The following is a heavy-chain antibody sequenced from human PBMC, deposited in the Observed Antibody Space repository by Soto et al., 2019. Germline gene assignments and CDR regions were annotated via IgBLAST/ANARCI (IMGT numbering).Heavy chain of an antibody. CDR1: GGSFSGYY. Sequence: QVQLQQWGAGLLKPSETLSLTCAVYGGSFSGYYWSWIRQPPGKGLEWIGEINHSGSTNYNPSLKSRVTISVDTSKNQFSLKLSSVTAADTAVDYCARGRKGAARRPSGYFDYWGQGTLVTVSS. CDR3: ARGRKGAARRPSGYFDY. D-gene: IGHD6-6*01. J-gene: IGHJ4*02. V-gene: IGHV4-34*01. CDR2: INHSGST.